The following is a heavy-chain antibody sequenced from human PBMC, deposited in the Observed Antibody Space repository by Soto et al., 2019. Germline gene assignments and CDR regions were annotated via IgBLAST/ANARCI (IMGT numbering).Heavy chain of an antibody. Sequence: QVQLVQSGAEMREPGSLVKLSCKASGGSFNTHSITWERQAPGQGLEWMGGIVPMFGTTNYTQKLQGRLTISADESASTTYMELRSLRSEDTAIYYCARGSYDFWSGPGGFYYYAMDVWGQGTTVTVS. CDR2: IVPMFGTT. J-gene: IGHJ6*02. D-gene: IGHD3-3*01. V-gene: IGHV1-69*01. CDR1: GGSFNTHS. CDR3: ARGSYDFWSGPGGFYYYAMDV.